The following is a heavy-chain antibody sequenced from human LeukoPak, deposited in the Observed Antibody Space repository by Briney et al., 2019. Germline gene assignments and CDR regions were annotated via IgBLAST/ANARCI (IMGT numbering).Heavy chain of an antibody. D-gene: IGHD3-22*01. CDR2: IKQDGSEK. J-gene: IGHJ4*02. CDR1: GFTFSSYW. V-gene: IGHV3-7*01. CDR3: AKDRDYFDSRVFDY. Sequence: GGSLRLSCAASGFTFSSYWMSWVRQAPGKGLEWVANIKQDGSEKYYVDSVKGRFTISRDNAKNSLHLQMNSLRAEDTAVYYCAKDRDYFDSRVFDYWGQGTLVTVSS.